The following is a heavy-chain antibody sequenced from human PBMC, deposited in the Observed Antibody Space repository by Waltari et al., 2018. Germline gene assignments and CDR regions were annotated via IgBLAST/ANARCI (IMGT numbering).Heavy chain of an antibody. Sequence: DVQLVASGGRLVQPGGTLRLSGKASGFTFRPYWMHWVRHGPGTGLMWVSRIDSDGRSTSYEDSVRGRFTISRDNAKNTLYLQMNSVRDEDTAVYYCGRARVQGVKYFDYWGRGTLVTVSS. J-gene: IGHJ4*02. V-gene: IGHV3-74*01. CDR3: GRARVQGVKYFDY. CDR1: GFTFRPYW. CDR2: IDSDGRST. D-gene: IGHD3-10*01.